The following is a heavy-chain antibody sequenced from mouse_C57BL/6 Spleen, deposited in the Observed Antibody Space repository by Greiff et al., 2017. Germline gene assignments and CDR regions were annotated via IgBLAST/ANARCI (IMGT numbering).Heavy chain of an antibody. CDR1: GFSLTSYG. V-gene: IGHV2-2*01. D-gene: IGHD3-2*02. J-gene: IGHJ3*01. CDR2: IWSGGST. CDR3: ATDSSGYVVAY. Sequence: QVQLQQSGPGLVQPSQSLSITCTVSGFSLTSYGVHWVRQSPGKGLEWLGVIWSGGSTDYNAAFISRLSISKDNSKSQVFFKMNSLQADDTAIYYCATDSSGYVVAYWGQGTLVTVSA.